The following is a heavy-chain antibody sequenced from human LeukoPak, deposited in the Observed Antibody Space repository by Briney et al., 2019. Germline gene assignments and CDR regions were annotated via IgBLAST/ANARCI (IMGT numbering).Heavy chain of an antibody. CDR2: IYSGGST. Sequence: GGSLRLSCAASGFTVSRNYMNWVRQAAGKGLEWVSVIYSGGSTYYADSVKGRFTISRDNSKNTVYLQMNSLRAEDTAVYYCACADYGGNGYYYSGMDVWGQGTTVTVSS. D-gene: IGHD4-23*01. CDR3: ACADYGGNGYYYSGMDV. J-gene: IGHJ6*02. CDR1: GFTVSRNY. V-gene: IGHV3-53*01.